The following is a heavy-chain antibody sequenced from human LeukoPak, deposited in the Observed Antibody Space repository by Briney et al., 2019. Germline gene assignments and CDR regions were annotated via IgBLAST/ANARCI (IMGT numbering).Heavy chain of an antibody. CDR3: AKDQSITIFGVVIESFDY. Sequence: GGSLRLSCAASGFTFSSYAMSWVRQAPGKGLEWVSAISGSGGSTYYADSVKGRFAISRDNSKNTLYLQMHSLRAEDTAVYYCAKDQSITIFGVVIESFDYWGQGTLVTVSS. D-gene: IGHD3-3*01. CDR2: ISGSGGST. J-gene: IGHJ4*02. CDR1: GFTFSSYA. V-gene: IGHV3-23*01.